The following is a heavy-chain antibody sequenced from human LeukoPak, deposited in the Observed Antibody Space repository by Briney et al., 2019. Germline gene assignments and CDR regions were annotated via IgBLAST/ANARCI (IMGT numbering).Heavy chain of an antibody. V-gene: IGHV3-23*01. D-gene: IGHD2-15*01. CDR2: LSGSGGST. Sequence: GGSLRLSCAASGFTFSSYAMSWVRQAPGKGLGWVSALSGSGGSTYYADSVKGRFTISRDNSKNTLHLQMNSLRAEDTAVYYCAKERFIFVVARTDYWGQGTLVTVPS. CDR1: GFTFSSYA. J-gene: IGHJ4*02. CDR3: AKERFIFVVARTDY.